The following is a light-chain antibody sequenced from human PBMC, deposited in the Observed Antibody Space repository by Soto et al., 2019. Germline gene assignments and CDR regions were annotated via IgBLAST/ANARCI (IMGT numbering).Light chain of an antibody. CDR3: CSSAGGFTWV. CDR1: SSDV. CDR2: YVT. Sequence: QSALTQPRSVSGSPGQSVTISCIGTSSDVVSWYQQHPDKAPKLIIYYVTQRPSGVPDRFSASKSGNTASLTISGLQAEDEADYSCCSSAGGFTWVLGCGPKLTVL. J-gene: IGLJ3*02. V-gene: IGLV2-11*01.